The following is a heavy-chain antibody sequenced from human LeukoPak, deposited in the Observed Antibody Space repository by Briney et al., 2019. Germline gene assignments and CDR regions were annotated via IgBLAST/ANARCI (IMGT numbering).Heavy chain of an antibody. CDR2: IYSSSRT. CDR3: ARDRADGYNYGDYFDN. J-gene: IGHJ4*02. CDR1: GFTVSSNY. D-gene: IGHD5-18*01. Sequence: GGSLRLSCAASGFTVSSNYMSWVRQAAGKGLEWVSVIYSSSRTYYADSVKGRFTISRDNSKNTVYLQMDSLRAEDTAVYYCARDRADGYNYGDYFDNWGQGTLVTVSS. V-gene: IGHV3-66*01.